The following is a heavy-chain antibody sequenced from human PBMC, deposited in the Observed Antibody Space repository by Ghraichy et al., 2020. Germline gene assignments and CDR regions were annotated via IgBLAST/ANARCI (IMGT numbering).Heavy chain of an antibody. Sequence: GESLNISCRTSGYRFTDKWIAWVRQMPGKGLDWMGVFYPADSQTRYSPSFQGQVTFSADKAINTAYLQWSSLKASDTAVYYCARHNDHYDIDDHYLSYGMDIWGQGTAVTVSS. J-gene: IGHJ6*02. CDR1: GYRFTDKW. V-gene: IGHV5-51*01. CDR3: ARHNDHYDIDDHYLSYGMDI. CDR2: FYPADSQT. D-gene: IGHD3-16*01.